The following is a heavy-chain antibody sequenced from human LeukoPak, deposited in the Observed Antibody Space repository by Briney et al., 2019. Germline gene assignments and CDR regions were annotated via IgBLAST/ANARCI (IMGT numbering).Heavy chain of an antibody. J-gene: IGHJ4*02. Sequence: GGSLRLSCAASGFTFSSYNMNWVRQAPGKGLEWVSSISDSGTYIFYADSVKGRFTISRDNAKNSLYLQMNSLRAEDTAVYYCARGQKQLWLHKDYWGQGTLVTVSS. CDR1: GFTFSSYN. D-gene: IGHD5-18*01. CDR2: ISDSGTYI. CDR3: ARGQKQLWLHKDY. V-gene: IGHV3-21*01.